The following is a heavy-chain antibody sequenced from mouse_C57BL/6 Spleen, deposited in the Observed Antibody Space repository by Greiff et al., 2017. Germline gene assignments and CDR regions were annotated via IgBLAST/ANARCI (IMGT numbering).Heavy chain of an antibody. V-gene: IGHV5-17*01. J-gene: IGHJ2*01. D-gene: IGHD3-3*01. Sequence: DVKLVESGGGLVKPGGSLKLSCAASGFTFSDYGMHWVRQAPEKGLEWVAYISSGSSTIYYADTVKGRFTISRDNAKNTRFLHMTSLRSEDTAMYYCARGWDYWGQGTTLTVSS. CDR1: GFTFSDYG. CDR3: ARGWDY. CDR2: ISSGSSTI.